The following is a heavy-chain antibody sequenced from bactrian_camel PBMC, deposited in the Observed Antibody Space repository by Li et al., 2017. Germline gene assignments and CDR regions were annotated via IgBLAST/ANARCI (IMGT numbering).Heavy chain of an antibody. J-gene: IGHJ6*01. CDR1: GYTDSRYC. D-gene: IGHD2*01. Sequence: HVQLVESGGGSVQAGGSLRLSCAASGYTDSRYCMGWFRQAPGKERVGVARIERDGSTRYAESLKGRFTISKDNTKNTLYLQMNDLKPEDTAIYYCAAETRSSSRGIYYWRATFGYWGQGTQVTVS. V-gene: IGHV3S26*01. CDR2: IERDGST. CDR3: AAETRSSSRGIYYWRATFGY.